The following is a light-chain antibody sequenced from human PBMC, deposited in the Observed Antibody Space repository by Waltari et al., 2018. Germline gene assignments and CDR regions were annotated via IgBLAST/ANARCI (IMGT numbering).Light chain of an antibody. CDR2: EDN. Sequence: NFILTQPHSVSESPGKTITISCTRSSGSIASNYVQWYRQRPGSAPTTLINEDNQRASGVPYRFSGSIDYSSNSAFLTISTLKTEDEADYYCQSYDRSTGIFGGGTKLTVL. J-gene: IGLJ2*01. CDR1: SGSIASNY. V-gene: IGLV6-57*03. CDR3: QSYDRSTGI.